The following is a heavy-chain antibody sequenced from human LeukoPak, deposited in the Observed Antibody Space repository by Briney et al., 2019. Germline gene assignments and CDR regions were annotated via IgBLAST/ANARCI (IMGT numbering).Heavy chain of an antibody. D-gene: IGHD3-10*01. Sequence: PGGSLRLSCAASGFIFSSYSMNWVRQAPGKGLEWVSHISSSSSTTYYADSVKGRFTISRDNAKKSLYLQMNSLRDEDTAVYYCARGSYGSGSYSYYGMDVWGQGTTVTVSS. V-gene: IGHV3-48*02. CDR1: GFIFSSYS. J-gene: IGHJ6*02. CDR2: ISSSSSTT. CDR3: ARGSYGSGSYSYYGMDV.